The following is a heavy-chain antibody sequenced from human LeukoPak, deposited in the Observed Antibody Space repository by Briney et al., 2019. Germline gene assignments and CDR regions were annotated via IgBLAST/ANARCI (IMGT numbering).Heavy chain of an antibody. CDR3: ARSVEGYCRGGSCYSYSYYMDV. CDR1: GGSISSYY. D-gene: IGHD2-15*01. CDR2: IYYSGST. J-gene: IGHJ6*03. V-gene: IGHV4-59*01. Sequence: SETLSLTCTVSGGSISSYYWSWIRQPPGKGLGWIGYIYYSGSTNYNPSLKSRVTISVDTSKNQFSLKLRSVTAADTAVYYCARSVEGYCRGGSCYSYSYYMDVWGKGTTVTVSS.